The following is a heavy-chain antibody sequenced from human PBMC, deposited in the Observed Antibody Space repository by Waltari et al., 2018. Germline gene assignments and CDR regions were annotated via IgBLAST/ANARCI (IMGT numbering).Heavy chain of an antibody. J-gene: IGHJ4*02. D-gene: IGHD4-17*01. V-gene: IGHV1-2*06. CDR3: ARDLGSDYGNRDY. CDR1: GFTFTGYN. Sequence: QVHLVQSGAEVKQPGASVKVSCKASGFTFTGYNKQWVRRTPGQGLEWMGRMNPNSGDTNYAQKFQGRVTLTRDMSINTAYMELSSLKSDDTAVYYCARDLGSDYGNRDYWGQGTLVTVPS. CDR2: MNPNSGDT.